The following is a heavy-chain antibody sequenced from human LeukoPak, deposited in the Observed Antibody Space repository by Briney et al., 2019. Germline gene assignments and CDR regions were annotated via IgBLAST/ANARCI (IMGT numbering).Heavy chain of an antibody. CDR1: GGTFSNYA. CDR2: IIPIFDTA. V-gene: IGHV1-69*13. CDR3: ARDLVGSHTSYSSGAWDY. J-gene: IGHJ4*02. Sequence: ASVTVSCKASGGTFSNYAISWVRQAPGQGLEWMGGIIPIFDTADYAQKFQGRLTITADESTSTAYMELSSLRAEDTAVYYCARDLVGSHTSYSSGAWDYWGQGTLVTVSS. D-gene: IGHD3-9*01.